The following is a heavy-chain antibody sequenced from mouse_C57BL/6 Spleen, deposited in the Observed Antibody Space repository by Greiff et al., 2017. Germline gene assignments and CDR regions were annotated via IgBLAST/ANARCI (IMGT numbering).Heavy chain of an antibody. Sequence: QVQLQQPGAELVKPGASVKMSCKASGYTFTSYWITWVKQRPGQGLEWIGDIYPGSGSTNYNEKFKSKATLTVDTSSSTAYMQLSSLTSEDSAVYYCARFGITTVVEGYFEVWGTGTTVTVSS. J-gene: IGHJ1*03. CDR2: IYPGSGST. CDR1: GYTFTSYW. CDR3: ARFGITTVVEGYFEV. V-gene: IGHV1-55*01. D-gene: IGHD1-1*01.